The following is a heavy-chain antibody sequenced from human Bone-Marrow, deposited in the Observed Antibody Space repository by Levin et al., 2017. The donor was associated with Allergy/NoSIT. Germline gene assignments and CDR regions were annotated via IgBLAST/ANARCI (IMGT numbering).Heavy chain of an antibody. CDR1: GFTVSNDY. CDR3: ARDNRGYHYGSGNYAFDN. V-gene: IGHV3-66*02. D-gene: IGHD3-10*01. J-gene: IGHJ5*02. Sequence: GGSLRLSCTASGFTVSNDYMSWVRQAPGKGLEWVSTFNRDGNTYYEDSVKGRFTISRDSSKNTLHLEMKSLRAEDTALYYCARDNRGYHYGSGNYAFDNWGQGTLVTVSS. CDR2: FNRDGNT.